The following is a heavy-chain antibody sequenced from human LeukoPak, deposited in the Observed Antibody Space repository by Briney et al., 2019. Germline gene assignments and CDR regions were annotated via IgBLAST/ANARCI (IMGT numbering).Heavy chain of an antibody. CDR2: IYTSGST. CDR1: GGSISSGSYY. V-gene: IGHV4-61*02. D-gene: IGHD3-10*01. CDR3: ARVSGFGDLFGPLYYFDY. J-gene: IGHJ4*02. Sequence: SETLSLTCPVSGGSISSGSYYWSWIRQPAWKGLEWIVRIYTSGSTNSTPSLNTRVTISVDTSKTQFSLKLSSVTAADTAVYYCARVSGFGDLFGPLYYFDYWGQGTLVTVST.